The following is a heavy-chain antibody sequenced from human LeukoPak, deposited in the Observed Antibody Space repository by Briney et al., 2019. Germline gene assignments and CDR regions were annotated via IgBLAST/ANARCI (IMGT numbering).Heavy chain of an antibody. Sequence: PSETLSLTCTVYGGSISSYYWSWIRQPPGKGLEWIGYIYYSGSTNYNPSLKSRVTISVDTSKNQFSLKLSSVTAADTAVYYCARVSYYYGSSGYLYYFDYWGQGTLVTVSS. D-gene: IGHD3-22*01. J-gene: IGHJ4*02. CDR3: ARVSYYYGSSGYLYYFDY. CDR1: GGSISSYY. V-gene: IGHV4-59*08. CDR2: IYYSGST.